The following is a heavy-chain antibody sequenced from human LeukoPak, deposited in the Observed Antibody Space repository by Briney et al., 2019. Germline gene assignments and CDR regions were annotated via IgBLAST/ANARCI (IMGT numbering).Heavy chain of an antibody. Sequence: PGGSLRLSCAASGFTFSSYAMSWVRQAPGKGLEWDSAISGGGVSAYYADSVKGRFTISRDNSKNTLYLQMNSLRAEDTAVYYCAREAPGYSYGSYYFDYWGQGTLVTVSS. V-gene: IGHV3-23*01. J-gene: IGHJ4*02. CDR3: AREAPGYSYGSYYFDY. CDR1: GFTFSSYA. D-gene: IGHD5-18*01. CDR2: ISGGGVSA.